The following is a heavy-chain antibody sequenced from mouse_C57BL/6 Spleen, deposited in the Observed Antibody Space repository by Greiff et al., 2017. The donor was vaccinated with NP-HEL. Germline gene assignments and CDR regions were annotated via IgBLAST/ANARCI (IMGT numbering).Heavy chain of an antibody. CDR2: IYPGDGDT. D-gene: IGHD4-1*01. J-gene: IGHJ3*01. CDR3: AREGDNWTWCAY. V-gene: IGHV1-82*01. Sequence: QVQLQQSGPELVKPGASVKISCKASGYAFSSSCMNWVKQRPGKGLEWIGRIYPGDGDTNYNGKFKGKATLTADKSSSTAYMQLSSLTSEDSAVYYCAREGDNWTWCAYGGKGTRVTVSA. CDR1: GYAFSSSC.